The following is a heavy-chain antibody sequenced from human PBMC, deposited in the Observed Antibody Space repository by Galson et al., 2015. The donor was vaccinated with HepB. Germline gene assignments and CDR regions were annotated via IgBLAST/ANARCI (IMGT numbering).Heavy chain of an antibody. Sequence: SVKVSCKVSGYTLTELSMHWVRQAPGKGLEWVGGFDPEDGETIYAQKFQGRVTMTEDTSTDTAYMELSSLRSEDTAVYYCATPRTLPVRYYYGMAVWGQGTPVTVSS. CDR3: ATPRTLPVRYYYGMAV. V-gene: IGHV1-24*01. D-gene: IGHD2-8*01. CDR2: FDPEDGET. CDR1: GYTLTELS. J-gene: IGHJ6*02.